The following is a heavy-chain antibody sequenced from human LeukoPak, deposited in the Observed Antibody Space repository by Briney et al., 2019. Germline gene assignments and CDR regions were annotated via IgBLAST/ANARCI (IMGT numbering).Heavy chain of an antibody. D-gene: IGHD3-3*01. J-gene: IGHJ4*02. CDR2: IYISGNT. Sequence: SETLSLTCTVSGGSISSGSYCWSWIRQPAGKGLEWIGHIYISGNTNYNPSLKSRVTISVDKSKNQFSLKLSSVTAADTAVYYCARAPYDFWSGYYGGLYFDYWGQGTLVTVSS. CDR3: ARAPYDFWSGYYGGLYFDY. V-gene: IGHV4-61*09. CDR1: GGSISSGSYC.